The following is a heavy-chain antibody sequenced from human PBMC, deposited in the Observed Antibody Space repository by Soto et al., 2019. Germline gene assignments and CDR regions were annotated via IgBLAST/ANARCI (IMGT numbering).Heavy chain of an antibody. Sequence: EVQLVESGGGLVQPGGSLRLSCAASGFTFSSYSMNWVRQAPGKGLEWVSYISSSSSTIYYADSVKGRFTISRDNAKNSLYLNMKSLRAEATAVACCARADSVNAAGYYYYGMGVWGQGTTLTVPS. J-gene: IGHJ6*01. CDR1: GFTFSSYS. CDR2: ISSSSSTI. D-gene: IGHD2-15*01. CDR3: ARADSVNAAGYYYYGMGV. V-gene: IGHV3-48*01.